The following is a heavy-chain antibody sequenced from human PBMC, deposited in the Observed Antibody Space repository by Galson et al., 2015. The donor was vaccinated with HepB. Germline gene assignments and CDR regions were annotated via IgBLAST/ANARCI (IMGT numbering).Heavy chain of an antibody. Sequence: CAISGDSVSSNSAAWNWIRQSPSRGLEWLGRTYYRSKWYNDYAVSVKSRITINPGTSKNQFSLQLNSVTPDDTAVYYCARAGGSGGDWDAYCGGDCYSAVAFDVWGQGTMVTVSS. CDR2: TYYRSKWYN. V-gene: IGHV6-1*01. CDR1: GDSVSSNSAA. CDR3: ARAGGSGGDWDAYCGGDCYSAVAFDV. D-gene: IGHD2-21*02. J-gene: IGHJ3*01.